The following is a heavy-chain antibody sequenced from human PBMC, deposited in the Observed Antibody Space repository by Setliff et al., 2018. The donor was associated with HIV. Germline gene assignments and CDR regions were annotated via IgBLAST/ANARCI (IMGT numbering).Heavy chain of an antibody. CDR2: VDPEDGET. Sequence: ASVKVSCKASGFTFKDYYMHWVQQAPGKGLEWMGRVDPEDGETIYAEKFQGRVTITADTSTDTAYMELSSLRSEDTAVYYCATAPTMKVVYSGFWGQGTLVTVSS. CDR1: GFTFKDYY. D-gene: IGHD3-22*01. CDR3: ATAPTMKVVYSGF. J-gene: IGHJ4*02. V-gene: IGHV1-69-2*01.